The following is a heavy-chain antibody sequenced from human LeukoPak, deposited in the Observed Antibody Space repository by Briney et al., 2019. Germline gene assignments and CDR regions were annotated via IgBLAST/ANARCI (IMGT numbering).Heavy chain of an antibody. J-gene: IGHJ6*02. CDR3: AKDSDSSQPYYGMDV. Sequence: GGSLRLSCAASGFTFDDYAMHWVRQAPGKGLEWVSLISWDGGSTYYADSVKGRFTISRDNSKNSLYLQMNSLRAEDTALYYCAKDSDSSQPYYGMDVWGQGTTVTVSS. CDR2: ISWDGGST. CDR1: GFTFDDYA. D-gene: IGHD3-22*01. V-gene: IGHV3-43D*03.